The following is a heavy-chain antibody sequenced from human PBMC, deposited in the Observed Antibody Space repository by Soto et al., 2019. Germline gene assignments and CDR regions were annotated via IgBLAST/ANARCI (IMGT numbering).Heavy chain of an antibody. CDR2: INADKGDT. CDR1: GYTFIKYA. J-gene: IGHJ3*02. V-gene: IGHV1-3*01. Sequence: ASVKVSCKASGYTFIKYAMHWVRQAPGQRPEWMGWINADKGDTKNSQKFQGRVTFTRDTSATTTYMELNSLRSEDTAVYYCARGFRAVATTVYDAFDIWGQGTMVTVTS. CDR3: ARGFRAVATTVYDAFDI. D-gene: IGHD6-19*01.